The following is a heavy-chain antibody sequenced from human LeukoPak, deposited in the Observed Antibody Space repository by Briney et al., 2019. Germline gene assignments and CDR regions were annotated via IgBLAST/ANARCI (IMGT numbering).Heavy chain of an antibody. Sequence: ASVKVSCKAPGYTFTSYDINWVRQATGQGLEWMGWMNPNSGNTGYAQKFQGRVTMTRNTSISTAYMELSSLRSEDTAVYYCARGRRRVTGNHSRYYFDYWGQGTLVTVSS. CDR3: ARGRRRVTGNHSRYYFDY. D-gene: IGHD1-20*01. V-gene: IGHV1-8*01. J-gene: IGHJ4*02. CDR1: GYTFTSYD. CDR2: MNPNSGNT.